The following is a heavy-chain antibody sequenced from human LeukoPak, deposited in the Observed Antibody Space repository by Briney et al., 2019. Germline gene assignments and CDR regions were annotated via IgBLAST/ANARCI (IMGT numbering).Heavy chain of an antibody. D-gene: IGHD3-22*01. CDR3: ARDSPYDRSGYYYPFDY. CDR1: GGTYSSYA. J-gene: IGHJ4*02. V-gene: IGHV1-69*04. Sequence: SVKVSCKASGGTYSSYAISWVRPAPGQGLEWMGRIIQTLCIANYAQKFQGRVTITADKSTSTAYMELSSLRSEDTAVYYCARDSPYDRSGYYYPFDYWGQGTLVTVSS. CDR2: IIQTLCIA.